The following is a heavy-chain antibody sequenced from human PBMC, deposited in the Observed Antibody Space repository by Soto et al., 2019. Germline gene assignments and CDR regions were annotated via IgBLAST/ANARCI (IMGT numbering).Heavy chain of an antibody. J-gene: IGHJ5*02. Sequence: EVQLVESGGGLVQPGRSLRLSCAASGFAFDDYVMHWVRQPPGRGLEWVSGITWNGGTIRYVDSVKGRFTISRDNAENSLYLQMNSLRPEDTAVYYCAKGGSAALIAPSGRDYWFDPWGQGTQVTVSS. CDR1: GFAFDDYV. CDR3: AKGGSAALIAPSGRDYWFDP. CDR2: ITWNGGTI. V-gene: IGHV3-9*01. D-gene: IGHD6-13*01.